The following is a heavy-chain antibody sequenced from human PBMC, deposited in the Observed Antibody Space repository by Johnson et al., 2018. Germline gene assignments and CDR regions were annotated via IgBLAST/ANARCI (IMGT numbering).Heavy chain of an antibody. CDR1: GFTFSDYY. V-gene: IGHV3-11*01. Sequence: QVQLVQSGGGLVKPGGSLRLSCAASGFTFSDYYMTWIRQAPGKGLEWVSYISSSGSSIYYADSVKGRFTISRDNAKKSLYLQMNTLRAEDTAVYYCARDYYGSGSQRYYYYDGMDVWGQGTTVTVSS. J-gene: IGHJ6*02. D-gene: IGHD3-10*01. CDR3: ARDYYGSGSQRYYYYDGMDV. CDR2: ISSSGSSI.